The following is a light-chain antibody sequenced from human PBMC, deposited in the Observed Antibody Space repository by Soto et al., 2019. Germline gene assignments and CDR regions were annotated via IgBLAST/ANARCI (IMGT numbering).Light chain of an antibody. V-gene: IGLV2-14*01. CDR2: DVS. CDR1: NSDIGTYIY. Sequence: QSELTQPASVSGSPGQSITISCTGTNSDIGTYIYVSWYQQHPGKAPKLLIYDVSNRPSGVSNRFSGSKSGNTASLTISGLQAEDEADYYCSSYTASRTKFGGGTKVTVL. J-gene: IGLJ2*01. CDR3: SSYTASRTK.